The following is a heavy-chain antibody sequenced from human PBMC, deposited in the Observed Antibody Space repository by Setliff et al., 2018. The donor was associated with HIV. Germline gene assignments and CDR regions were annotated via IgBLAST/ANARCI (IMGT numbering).Heavy chain of an antibody. Sequence: GESLKISCKASGYTFTHYWIGWVRQMPGKGLEWMGFVYPGDSDSRYSPSLQGQVTISADTSLKTAHLQWSSLKASDTATYFCVRLNRGSTWSIASDRGFFDPWAREPWSRLL. V-gene: IGHV5-51*01. CDR1: GYTFTHYW. CDR2: VYPGDSDS. D-gene: IGHD3-10*01. CDR3: VRLNRGSTWSIASDRGFFDP. J-gene: IGHJ5*02.